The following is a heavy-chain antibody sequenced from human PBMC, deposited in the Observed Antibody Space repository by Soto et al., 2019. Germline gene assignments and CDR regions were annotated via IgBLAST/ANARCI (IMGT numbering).Heavy chain of an antibody. J-gene: IGHJ5*02. Sequence: GGSLRLSCAASGFTFSTFPIHWVRQAPGNGLEWVSLISYDGSNKYYADSVKGRFTISRDNSKNTLYLQMNSLRAEDTAVYYCAREYEGFGELFHNWFDPWGQGTLVTVSS. D-gene: IGHD3-10*01. CDR1: GFTFSTFP. V-gene: IGHV3-30-3*01. CDR2: ISYDGSNK. CDR3: AREYEGFGELFHNWFDP.